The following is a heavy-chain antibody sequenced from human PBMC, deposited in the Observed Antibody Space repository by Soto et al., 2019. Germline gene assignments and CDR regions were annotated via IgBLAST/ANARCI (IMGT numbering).Heavy chain of an antibody. CDR1: GYSFTNYW. J-gene: IGHJ4*01. D-gene: IGHD2-21*01. CDR3: AISTSCYPIRIDY. V-gene: IGHV5-51*01. Sequence: GESLKISCKASGYSFTNYWIGWVRQMPGKGLEWMGIIYPGDSDTRYSPSFQGQVTISADKSISTAYLQWGSLKASDTAMYYCAISTSCYPIRIDYWGHGTLVTVSS. CDR2: IYPGDSDT.